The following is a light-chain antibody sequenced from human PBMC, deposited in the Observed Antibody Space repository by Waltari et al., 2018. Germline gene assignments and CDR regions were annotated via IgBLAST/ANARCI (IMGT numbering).Light chain of an antibody. CDR1: SGINVGTYR. CDR2: YKSDADK. CDR3: MIWHSSAVV. V-gene: IGLV5-45*01. Sequence: QAVLTQPASLSASPGASASLTCTLRSGINVGTYRIYWYQQKPGSPPQYLLRYKSDADKQQGSEVPSRFTGSKDASANARILLISGLQSEDEADYYCMIWHSSAVVFGGGTKLTVL. J-gene: IGLJ2*01.